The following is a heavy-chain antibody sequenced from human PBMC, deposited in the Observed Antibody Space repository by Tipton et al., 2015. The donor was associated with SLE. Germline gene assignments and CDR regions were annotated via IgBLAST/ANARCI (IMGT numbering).Heavy chain of an antibody. Sequence: LRLSCTVSGGSISSYYWSWIRQPPGKGLEWIGYIYYSGSTNYNPSLKSRVTISVDTSKNQFSLILSSVTAADTAVYYCARDSGWYYFDYWGQETLVTVSS. CDR1: GGSISSYY. D-gene: IGHD6-19*01. V-gene: IGHV4-59*01. J-gene: IGHJ4*02. CDR2: IYYSGST. CDR3: ARDSGWYYFDY.